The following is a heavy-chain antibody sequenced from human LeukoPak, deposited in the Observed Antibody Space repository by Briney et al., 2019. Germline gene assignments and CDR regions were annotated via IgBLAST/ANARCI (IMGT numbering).Heavy chain of an antibody. CDR1: GFTFDGYA. V-gene: IGHV3-9*01. Sequence: GGSLRLSCAASGFTFDGYAMHWVRQAPGKGLEWVSGISWNSGSIGYADSVKGRFTISRDNAKNSLYLQMNGLRAEDTALYYCAKGNIVATLNYGMDVWGQGTTVTVSS. J-gene: IGHJ6*02. CDR3: AKGNIVATLNYGMDV. D-gene: IGHD5-12*01. CDR2: ISWNSGSI.